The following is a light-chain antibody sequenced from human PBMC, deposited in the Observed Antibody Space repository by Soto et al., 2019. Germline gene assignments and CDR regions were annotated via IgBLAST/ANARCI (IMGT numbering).Light chain of an antibody. V-gene: IGKV2-30*01. CDR3: MQGTHWPRT. J-gene: IGKJ1*01. Sequence: EDVMTQSPLSLPVTLGQPASISCRSSQSLVNSDGNTYLNWFQQRPGQSPRRLIYKVSNRDSGVPDRFSGSGSGADFTLKISRVEAEDVGVYYCMQGTHWPRTFGQGTKVEIK. CDR1: QSLVNSDGNTY. CDR2: KVS.